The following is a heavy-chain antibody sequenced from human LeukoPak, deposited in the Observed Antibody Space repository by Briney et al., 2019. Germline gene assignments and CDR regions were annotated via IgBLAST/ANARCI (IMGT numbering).Heavy chain of an antibody. J-gene: IGHJ4*02. Sequence: GGSLRLSCAASGFTFSDYYMNWVRQAPGKGLEWVSSISSSSSYIYYADSMKGRFTISRDNAKNSLYLQMNSLRAEDTAVYYCARQVGATLVDYWGQGTLVTVSS. D-gene: IGHD1-26*01. CDR2: ISSSSSYI. V-gene: IGHV3-21*01. CDR1: GFTFSDYY. CDR3: ARQVGATLVDY.